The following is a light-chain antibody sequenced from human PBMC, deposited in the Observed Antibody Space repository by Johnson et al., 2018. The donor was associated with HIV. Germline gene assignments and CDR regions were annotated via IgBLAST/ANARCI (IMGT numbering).Light chain of an antibody. Sequence: QSALTQPPSVSAAPGQKVTISCSGSSSNIGNNYVSWYQQLPGTAPKLLIYDNNKRPSGIPDRFSGSKSGTSATLGITGLQTGDAADYYCGTWDSSLSAVFGTGTKVSVL. V-gene: IGLV1-51*01. J-gene: IGLJ1*01. CDR1: SSNIGNNY. CDR2: DNN. CDR3: GTWDSSLSAV.